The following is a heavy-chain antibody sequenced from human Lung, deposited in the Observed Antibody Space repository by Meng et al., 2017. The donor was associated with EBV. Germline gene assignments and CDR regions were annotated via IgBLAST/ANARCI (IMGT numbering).Heavy chain of an antibody. J-gene: IGHJ2*01. CDR2: IYHSGTT. CDR3: ARRDTDYRWYFDL. Sequence: VRPREWGPGRVKPSGTLSLTCAVSGGSISTTNWWSWVRQPPGKGLEWIGEIYHSGTTTHNPSLKRRVTISVDKSKNQFSLRLSSVTAADTAVYYCARRDTDYRWYFDLWGRGALVTVSS. CDR1: GGSISTTNW. D-gene: IGHD4-11*01. V-gene: IGHV4-4*02.